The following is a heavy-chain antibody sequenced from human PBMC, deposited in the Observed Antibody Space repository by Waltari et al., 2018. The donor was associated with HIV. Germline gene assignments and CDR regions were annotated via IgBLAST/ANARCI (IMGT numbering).Heavy chain of an antibody. J-gene: IGHJ6*02. CDR3: ARGIAVAGRYYFYGMDV. CDR1: GFTFSNYW. V-gene: IGHV3-7*01. Sequence: EVQLVESGGGLVQPGGSLRLSCAASGFTFSNYWMSWVRQAPGKGREWVAYINQAGSRKYYVDSVKGRFTISRDNAKNSLYLQMNSLRAEDTAVYYCARGIAVAGRYYFYGMDVWGQGTTVTVSS. D-gene: IGHD6-19*01. CDR2: INQAGSRK.